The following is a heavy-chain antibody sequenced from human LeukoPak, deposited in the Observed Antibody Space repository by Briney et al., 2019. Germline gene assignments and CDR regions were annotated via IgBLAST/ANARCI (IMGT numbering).Heavy chain of an antibody. V-gene: IGHV3-74*01. Sequence: GGSLRLSCAASGNYWMHWVRQAPGKGLVWVSHINSDGSWTSYADSVRGRFTISKDNAKNTVYLQMNNLRAEDTAVYYCVSFYETYWGRGTLVTVSS. CDR3: VSFYETY. J-gene: IGHJ4*02. D-gene: IGHD2-2*01. CDR2: INSDGSWT. CDR1: GNYW.